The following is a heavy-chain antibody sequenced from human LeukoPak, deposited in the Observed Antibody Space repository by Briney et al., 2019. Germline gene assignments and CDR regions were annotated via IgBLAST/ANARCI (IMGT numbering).Heavy chain of an antibody. CDR3: ATYTQSGAQGVNDY. J-gene: IGHJ4*02. Sequence: ASVTVSCKASGYTFTNYYMHWVRQAPGQGLEWMGLIYPNDGDTKYAQEFQDRVTMTRDTSTSTVYMELSSLRSEDTAVYYCATYTQSGAQGVNDYWGQGTLVTVSS. CDR2: IYPNDGDT. V-gene: IGHV1-46*01. CDR1: GYTFTNYY. D-gene: IGHD3-10*01.